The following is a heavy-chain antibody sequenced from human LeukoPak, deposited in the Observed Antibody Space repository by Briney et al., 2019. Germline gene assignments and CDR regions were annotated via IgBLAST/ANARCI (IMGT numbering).Heavy chain of an antibody. Sequence: ASVKVSCKASGYTFTGYYMHWVRQAPGQGLEWMGWISAYNGNTNYAQKLQGRVTMTTDTSTSTAYMELRRLRSDDTAVYYCAGDYYGSGSPGINWFDPWGQGTLVTVSS. V-gene: IGHV1-18*04. CDR2: ISAYNGNT. CDR3: AGDYYGSGSPGINWFDP. D-gene: IGHD3-10*01. J-gene: IGHJ5*02. CDR1: GYTFTGYY.